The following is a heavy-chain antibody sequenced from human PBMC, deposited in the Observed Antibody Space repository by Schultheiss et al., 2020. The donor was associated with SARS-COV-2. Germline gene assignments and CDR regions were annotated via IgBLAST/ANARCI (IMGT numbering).Heavy chain of an antibody. CDR1: GFTFSSYA. V-gene: IGHV3-15*01. CDR2: IKSKTDGGTT. Sequence: GGSLRLSCAASGFTFSSYAMSWVRQAPGKGLEWVGRIKSKTDGGTTDYAAPVKGRFTISRDDSKNTLYLQMNSLKTEDTAVYYCTTDQIGYCSSTSCYYYYYYYMDVWGKGTTVTVSS. CDR3: TTDQIGYCSSTSCYYYYYYYMDV. J-gene: IGHJ6*03. D-gene: IGHD2-2*01.